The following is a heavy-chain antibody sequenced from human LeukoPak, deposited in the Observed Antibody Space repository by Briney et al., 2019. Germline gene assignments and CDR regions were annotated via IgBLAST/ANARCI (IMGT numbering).Heavy chain of an antibody. CDR3: ARDSTVVPAA. J-gene: IGHJ4*02. D-gene: IGHD2-2*01. CDR2: ISSSSSTI. Sequence: PGGPLRLSCAASGFTFSSYSMNWVRQAPGKGLEWVSYISSSSSTIYYADSVKGRFTISRDNAKNSLYLQMNSLRAEDTAVYYCARDSTVVPAAWGQGTLVTVSS. V-gene: IGHV3-48*01. CDR1: GFTFSSYS.